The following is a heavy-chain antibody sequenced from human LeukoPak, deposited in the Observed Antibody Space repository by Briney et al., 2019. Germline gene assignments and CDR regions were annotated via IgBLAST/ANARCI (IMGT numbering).Heavy chain of an antibody. CDR2: IWYDGSNK. Sequence: PGGSLRLSRAAPGFTFSSYGMHWVRQAPGKGLEWVAVIWYDGSNKYYADSVKGRFTISRDNSKNTLYLQMNSLRAEDTAVYYCARERQGIAEAGYFDYWGQGTLVTVSP. V-gene: IGHV3-33*01. CDR1: GFTFSSYG. J-gene: IGHJ4*02. CDR3: ARERQGIAEAGYFDY. D-gene: IGHD6-19*01.